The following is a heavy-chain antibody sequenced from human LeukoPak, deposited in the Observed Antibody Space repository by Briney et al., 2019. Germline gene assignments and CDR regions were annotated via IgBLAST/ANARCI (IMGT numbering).Heavy chain of an antibody. Sequence: PSETLSLTCAVYGQSFSDYYWSWIRQPPEKVLEWIGQISHDGNTNYNPSLKSRVTLSTDTSKNQFSLRLTSVTTADTAIYYCARRRDWNDVLDPWGQGTPVTVSS. V-gene: IGHV4-34*01. CDR3: ARRRDWNDVLDP. CDR1: GQSFSDYY. CDR2: ISHDGNT. J-gene: IGHJ5*02. D-gene: IGHD1-1*01.